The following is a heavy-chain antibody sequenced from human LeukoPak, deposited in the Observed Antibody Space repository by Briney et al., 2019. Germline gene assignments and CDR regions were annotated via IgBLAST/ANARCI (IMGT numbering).Heavy chain of an antibody. Sequence: ASVKVSCKASGGTFSRYAISWVRQAPGQGLEWMGGIIPIFGTANYAQKFQGRVTITTDESTSTAYMELSSLRSEDTAVYYCARENYGDPLFDYWGQGTLVTVSS. D-gene: IGHD4-17*01. J-gene: IGHJ4*02. V-gene: IGHV1-69*05. CDR3: ARENYGDPLFDY. CDR1: GGTFSRYA. CDR2: IIPIFGTA.